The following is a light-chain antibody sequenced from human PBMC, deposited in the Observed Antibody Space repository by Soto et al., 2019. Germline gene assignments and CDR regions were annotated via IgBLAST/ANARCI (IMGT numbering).Light chain of an antibody. Sequence: EIVLTQSPGTLSLSPGERATLSCRASQSVSSRSLAWYQQKPGQAPRLLISGASCRAADIPDRFSGSGSGTDFTLTINRLEPEDLAVYYSQQYDSSPRTFGQGTKVEIK. CDR3: QQYDSSPRT. J-gene: IGKJ1*01. CDR2: GAS. CDR1: QSVSSRS. V-gene: IGKV3-20*01.